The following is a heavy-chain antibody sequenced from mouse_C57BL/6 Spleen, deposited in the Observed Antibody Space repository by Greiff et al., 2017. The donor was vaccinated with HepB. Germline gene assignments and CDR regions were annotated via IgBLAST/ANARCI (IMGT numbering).Heavy chain of an antibody. CDR1: GYAFSSSW. CDR2: IYPGDGDT. J-gene: IGHJ2*01. CDR3: ARRRRDYGNYDY. D-gene: IGHD2-1*01. Sequence: VQLVESGPELVKPGASVKISCKASGYAFSSSWMNWVKQRPGKGLEWIGRIYPGDGDTNYNGKFKGKATLTADKSSSTAYMQLSSLTSEDSAVYFCARRRRDYGNYDYWGQGTTLTVSS. V-gene: IGHV1-82*01.